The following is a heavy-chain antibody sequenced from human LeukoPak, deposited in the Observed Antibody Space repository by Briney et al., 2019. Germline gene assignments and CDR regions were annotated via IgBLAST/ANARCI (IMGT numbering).Heavy chain of an antibody. CDR3: ARAVDFFLEWLSGNWFDP. D-gene: IGHD3-3*01. J-gene: IGHJ5*02. CDR2: ISYDGSNR. V-gene: IGHV3-30*04. Sequence: GGSLRLSCTASGFTFSSYAMHWVRQAPGKGLEWVAVISYDGSNRYYADSVKGRFTISGDNSKNTLYLQMNSLRAEDTAVYYCARAVDFFLEWLSGNWFDPWGQGTLVTVSS. CDR1: GFTFSSYA.